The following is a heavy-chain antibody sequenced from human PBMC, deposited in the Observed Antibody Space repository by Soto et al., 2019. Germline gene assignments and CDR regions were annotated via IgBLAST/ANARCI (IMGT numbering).Heavy chain of an antibody. CDR2: IYYSGST. CDR1: GGSISSSSYY. V-gene: IGHV4-39*01. D-gene: IGHD4-17*01. J-gene: IGHJ4*02. CDR3: ASLAYGDSFNFDY. Sequence: PSETLSLTCTVSGGSISSSSYYWGWIRQPPGKGLEWIGSIYYSGSTYYNPSLKSRVTISVDTSKNQFSLKLSSVTAADTAVYYCASLAYGDSFNFDYWGQGTLVTVSS.